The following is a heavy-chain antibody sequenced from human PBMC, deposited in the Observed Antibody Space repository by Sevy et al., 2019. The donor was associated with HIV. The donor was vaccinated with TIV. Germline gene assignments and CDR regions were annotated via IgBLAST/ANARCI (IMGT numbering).Heavy chain of an antibody. D-gene: IGHD3-16*01. CDR3: TRRSGALRFAY. CDR1: GFSISSGYY. J-gene: IGHJ4*02. V-gene: IGHV4-38-2*01. Sequence: SETLSLTCAVSGFSISSGYYWAWIRQPPGKGWEWFGSFFRSGETIHNPSLKGRFTVSVDTSKNQLYLNLTSVTAADTAVYYCTRRSGALRFAYWGQGSLVTVSS. CDR2: FFRSGET.